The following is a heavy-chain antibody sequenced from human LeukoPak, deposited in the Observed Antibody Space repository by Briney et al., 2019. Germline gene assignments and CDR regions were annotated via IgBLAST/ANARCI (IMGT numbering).Heavy chain of an antibody. Sequence: MTSETLSLTCTASGNSISSFFWSWIRQPPGKGLEWIGSMHYSGDSKYNPSLRSRVSLSIDTSKQQFSLRLSSVTAADTAVYYCARDLELERNRWNYFESWGQGALVTVSS. CDR3: ARDLELERNRWNYFES. CDR1: GNSISSFF. D-gene: IGHD1-1*01. V-gene: IGHV4-59*01. J-gene: IGHJ4*02. CDR2: MHYSGDS.